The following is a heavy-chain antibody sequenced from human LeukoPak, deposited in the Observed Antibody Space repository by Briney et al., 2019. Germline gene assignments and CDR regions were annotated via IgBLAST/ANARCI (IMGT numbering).Heavy chain of an antibody. CDR2: ISYDGKSN. CDR1: GFTFSSYG. CDR3: ASGDFAGVGRRGFDY. Sequence: GGSLRPSCAASGFTFSSYGMHWVRQAPGKGLDWLAVISYDGKSNYHADSVKGRFIISRDNSKNTVYLQLNSLRDEDTAVYHCASGDFAGVGRRGFDYWGQGTLVTVSS. D-gene: IGHD6-13*01. V-gene: IGHV3-30*03. J-gene: IGHJ4*02.